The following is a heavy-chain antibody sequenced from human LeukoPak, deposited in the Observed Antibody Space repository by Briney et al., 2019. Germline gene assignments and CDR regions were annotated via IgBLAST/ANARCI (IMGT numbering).Heavy chain of an antibody. CDR1: GGSISSSFYY. J-gene: IGHJ4*02. Sequence: SETLSLTCTVSGGSISSSFYYWGWIRQPPGKGLEWIGSYSGITYYNPSLKSRVTISADTSKNQFSLKLISVTAADTAVYYCASRKLGNDYWGQGTLVTVSS. D-gene: IGHD7-27*01. CDR2: YSGIT. CDR3: ASRKLGNDY. V-gene: IGHV4-39*07.